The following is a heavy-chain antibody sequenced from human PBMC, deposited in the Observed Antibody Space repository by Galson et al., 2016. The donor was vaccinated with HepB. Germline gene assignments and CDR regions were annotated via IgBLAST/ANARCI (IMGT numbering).Heavy chain of an antibody. V-gene: IGHV1-69*13. Sequence: SVKVSCKASGGTFNTYAISWVRQAPGQGLEWMGGIIPMLGTATYAQKFQGRVTITADESTSTAYMDLSSLRSEDTALYYCARDNRSAKLPYYYDYWGQGTLITVSS. CDR3: ARDNRSAKLPYYYDY. CDR1: GGTFNTYA. D-gene: IGHD4-23*01. CDR2: IIPMLGTA. J-gene: IGHJ4*01.